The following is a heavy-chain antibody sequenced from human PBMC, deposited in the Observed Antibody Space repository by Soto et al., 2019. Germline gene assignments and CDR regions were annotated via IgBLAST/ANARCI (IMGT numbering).Heavy chain of an antibody. Sequence: ASVKVSCKASGYTFTSYGISWVRQAPGQGLERMGWISAYNGNTNYAQKLQGRVTMTTDTSTSTAYMELRSLRSDDTAVYYCASGGYNWNYYYGMDVWGQGTTVTVSS. J-gene: IGHJ6*02. V-gene: IGHV1-18*01. CDR3: ASGGYNWNYYYGMDV. D-gene: IGHD1-20*01. CDR2: ISAYNGNT. CDR1: GYTFTSYG.